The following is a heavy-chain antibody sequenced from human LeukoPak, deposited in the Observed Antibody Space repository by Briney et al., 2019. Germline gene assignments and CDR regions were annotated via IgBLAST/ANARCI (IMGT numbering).Heavy chain of an antibody. CDR3: AREAAAGRRTFDY. Sequence: SVKVSCKASGGTFSSYATSWVRQAPGQGLEWMGGIIPIFGTANYAQKFQGRVTITADESTSTAYMELSSLRSEDTAVYYCAREAAAGRRTFDYWGQGTLVTVSS. V-gene: IGHV1-69*01. CDR1: GGTFSSYA. J-gene: IGHJ4*02. D-gene: IGHD6-13*01. CDR2: IIPIFGTA.